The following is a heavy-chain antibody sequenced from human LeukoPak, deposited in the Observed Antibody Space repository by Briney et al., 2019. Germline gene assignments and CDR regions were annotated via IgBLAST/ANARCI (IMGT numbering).Heavy chain of an antibody. V-gene: IGHV1-8*01. Sequence: ASVKVSCKASGYTFTSYDINWVRRATGQGLEWMGWMNPNSGNTGYAQKFQGRVTMTRNTSISTAYMELSSLRSEDTAVHYCARGPMTSPYYFDYWGQGTLVTVSS. D-gene: IGHD3-22*01. CDR1: GYTFTSYD. CDR2: MNPNSGNT. J-gene: IGHJ4*02. CDR3: ARGPMTSPYYFDY.